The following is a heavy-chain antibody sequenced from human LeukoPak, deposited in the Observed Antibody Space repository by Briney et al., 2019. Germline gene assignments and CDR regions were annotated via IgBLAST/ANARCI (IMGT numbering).Heavy chain of an antibody. Sequence: SGGSLRLSCAASGFTFSSYVMSWVRQAPGKGLEWVSAISGSGDSTYYADTVKGRFTISRDNSKNTPYLQMNSLRAEDTAVYFCAKDRRRTTVTMYDYWGQGTLVTVSS. CDR2: ISGSGDST. V-gene: IGHV3-23*01. CDR3: AKDRRRTTVTMYDY. J-gene: IGHJ4*02. CDR1: GFTFSSYV. D-gene: IGHD4-17*01.